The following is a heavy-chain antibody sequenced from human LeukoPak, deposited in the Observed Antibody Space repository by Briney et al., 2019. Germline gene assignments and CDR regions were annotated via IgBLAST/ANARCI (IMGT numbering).Heavy chain of an antibody. D-gene: IGHD3-22*01. Sequence: PSETLSLTCVVSGDSITSGGYSWSWIRQPPGKGLEWVGYIYDSGIAFYNPSLKSRVTMSVDTSKNHFFLNLRSVTAADTAVYYCARHRSLTLLSYYDSSGYIRYYYYMDVWGKGTTVTISS. CDR1: GDSITSGGYS. V-gene: IGHV4-30-4*07. J-gene: IGHJ6*03. CDR3: ARHRSLTLLSYYDSSGYIRYYYYMDV. CDR2: IYDSGIA.